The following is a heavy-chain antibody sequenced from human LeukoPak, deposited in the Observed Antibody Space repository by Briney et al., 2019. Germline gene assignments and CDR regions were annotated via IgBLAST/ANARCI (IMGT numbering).Heavy chain of an antibody. CDR3: ARGPYSYDSSGAFDI. D-gene: IGHD3-22*01. CDR1: GDSISSSSHY. CDR2: IYYSGST. Sequence: SETLSLTCTVSGDSISSSSHYWGWIRQPPGKGLEWIGSIYYSGSTYYNPSLKSRVIMSVDSSKNQFSLRLNSVTAADTAVYFCARGPYSYDSSGAFDIWGQGTMVTVSS. J-gene: IGHJ3*02. V-gene: IGHV4-39*01.